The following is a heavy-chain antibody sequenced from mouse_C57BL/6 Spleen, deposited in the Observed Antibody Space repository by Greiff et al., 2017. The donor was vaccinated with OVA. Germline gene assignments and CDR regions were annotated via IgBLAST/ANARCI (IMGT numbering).Heavy chain of an antibody. D-gene: IGHD2-4*01. CDR2: IYPRSGNT. CDR1: GYTFTSYG. V-gene: IGHV1-81*01. Sequence: QVQLQQSGAELARPGASVKLSCKASGYTFTSYGISWVKQRTGQGLEWIGEIYPRSGNTSYNEKFKGKATLTADKSSSTAYMELRSLTSEDSAVYFCARLGDYDPGFAYWGQGTLVTVSA. CDR3: ARLGDYDPGFAY. J-gene: IGHJ3*01.